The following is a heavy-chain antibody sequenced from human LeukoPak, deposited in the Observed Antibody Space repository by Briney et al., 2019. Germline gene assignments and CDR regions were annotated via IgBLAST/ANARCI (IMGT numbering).Heavy chain of an antibody. Sequence: PGGSLRLSCAASGFTFSSDSMNWVRQAPGKGLEWVSYISSSSSTIYYADSVKGRFTISRDNAKNSLYLQVNSLRAEDTAVYYCARGGSWNYSHAFDIWGQGTMVTVSS. CDR3: ARGGSWNYSHAFDI. CDR2: ISSSSSTI. D-gene: IGHD1-7*01. V-gene: IGHV3-48*01. J-gene: IGHJ3*02. CDR1: GFTFSSDS.